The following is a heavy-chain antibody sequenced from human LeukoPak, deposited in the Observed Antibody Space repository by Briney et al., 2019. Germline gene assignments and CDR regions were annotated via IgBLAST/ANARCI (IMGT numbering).Heavy chain of an antibody. CDR2: ISGSGGST. CDR1: GFTFSSYG. J-gene: IGHJ4*02. Sequence: PGGSLRLSCAASGFTFSSYGMSWVRQAPGKGLEWVSAISGSGGSTYYADSVKGRFTISRDNSKNTLYLQMNSLRAEDTALYYCARGYSYGEFDYWGQGTLATVSS. CDR3: ARGYSYGEFDY. D-gene: IGHD5-18*01. V-gene: IGHV3-23*01.